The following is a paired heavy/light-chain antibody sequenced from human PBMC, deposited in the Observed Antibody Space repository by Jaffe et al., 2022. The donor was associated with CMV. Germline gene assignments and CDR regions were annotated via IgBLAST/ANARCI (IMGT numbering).Light chain of an antibody. Sequence: QSVLTQPPSASGTPGQRVSISCSGSSSNIGRNAVNWYKQLPGTAPQLLIYNNNQRPSGVPDRFSGSKSGTSASLAITGLQSEDEADYYCAAWDDSLNGVVFGGGTKVAVL. CDR3: AAWDDSLNGVV. CDR1: SSNIGRNA. V-gene: IGLV1-44*01. J-gene: IGLJ2*01. CDR2: NNN.
Heavy chain of an antibody. CDR2: MNTNSGGT. V-gene: IGHV1-2*02. CDR1: GYSFTYYY. D-gene: IGHD2-21*01. CDR3: AREGLCRGDKCPLVY. J-gene: IGHJ4*02. Sequence: QVQLVQSGAEVKKPGASVKVSCEASGYSFTYYYIYWVRQAPGQGLEFMGWMNTNSGGTNSAQKFQGRVTMTRDTSITTAYMELSGLRSDDTAFYYCAREGLCRGDKCPLVYWGQGTLVTVSS.